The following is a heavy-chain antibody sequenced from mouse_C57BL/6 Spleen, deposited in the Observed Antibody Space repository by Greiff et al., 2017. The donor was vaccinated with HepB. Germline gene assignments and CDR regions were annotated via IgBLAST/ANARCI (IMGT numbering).Heavy chain of an antibody. D-gene: IGHD1-1*01. CDR3: ARLGDYGSSLDGYFDV. V-gene: IGHV1-61*01. Sequence: QVQLQQPGAELVRPGSSVKLSCKASGYTFTSYWMDWVKQRPGQGLEWIGNIYPSDSETHYNQKFKVKATLTVDKSSSTAYMQLSSLTSEDSAVYYCARLGDYGSSLDGYFDVWGTGTTVTVSS. J-gene: IGHJ1*03. CDR2: IYPSDSET. CDR1: GYTFTSYW.